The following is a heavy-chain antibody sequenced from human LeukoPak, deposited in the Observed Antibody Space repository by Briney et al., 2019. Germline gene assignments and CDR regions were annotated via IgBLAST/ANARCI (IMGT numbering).Heavy chain of an antibody. Sequence: SETLSLTCTVSGGSISSGYWSWIRRPPGKGLEWIGYVYYSGITNYNPSLKSRVTISVGTSKNHFSLKLTSVTAADTAVYYCARLLGWSGPINWFDPWGRGTLVTVSS. J-gene: IGHJ5*02. CDR2: VYYSGIT. CDR1: GGSISSGY. D-gene: IGHD3-3*01. V-gene: IGHV4-59*08. CDR3: ARLLGWSGPINWFDP.